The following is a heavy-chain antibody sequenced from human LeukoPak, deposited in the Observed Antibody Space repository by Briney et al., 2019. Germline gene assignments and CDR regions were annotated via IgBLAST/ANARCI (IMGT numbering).Heavy chain of an antibody. J-gene: IGHJ5*02. CDR3: ARDRKEWLRGPFDP. CDR2: VYYSGST. D-gene: IGHD6-19*01. V-gene: IGHV4-59*01. Sequence: SETLSLTCTVSGGSINSYYWHWIRQPPGKGLEWVGYVYYSGSTRYKPSLKRRATISVDTSKNQFFLKLNSVTAADTAVYYCARDRKEWLRGPFDPWGQGTLVTVSS. CDR1: GGSINSYY.